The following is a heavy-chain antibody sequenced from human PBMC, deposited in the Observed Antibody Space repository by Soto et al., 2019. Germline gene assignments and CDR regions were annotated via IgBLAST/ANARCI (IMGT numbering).Heavy chain of an antibody. CDR2: IIPIFGTA. J-gene: IGHJ3*02. D-gene: IGHD4-17*01. CDR3: ASSPTFYGDYEWYAFDI. Sequence: QVQLVQSGAEVKKPGSSVKVSCKASGGTFSSYAISWVRQAPGQGLEWMGGIIPIFGTANYAQKFQGRVTITADESTSTAYMELSSLRSEDTAVYYCASSPTFYGDYEWYAFDIWGQGTMVTVSS. CDR1: GGTFSSYA. V-gene: IGHV1-69*01.